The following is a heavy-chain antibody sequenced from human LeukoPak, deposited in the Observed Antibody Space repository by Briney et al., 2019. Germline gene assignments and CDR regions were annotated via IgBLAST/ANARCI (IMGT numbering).Heavy chain of an antibody. V-gene: IGHV1-8*03. J-gene: IGHJ6*03. CDR3: ARGDYGSGSYYPYYYYYMDV. CDR1: GYTFTSYD. D-gene: IGHD3-10*01. Sequence: ASVKVSCKASGYTFTSYDINWVRQATGQGLEWMGWMNPNSGNTGYAQKFQGRATITRNTSISTAYMELSSLRSEDTAVYYCARGDYGSGSYYPYYYYYMDVWGKGTTVTVSS. CDR2: MNPNSGNT.